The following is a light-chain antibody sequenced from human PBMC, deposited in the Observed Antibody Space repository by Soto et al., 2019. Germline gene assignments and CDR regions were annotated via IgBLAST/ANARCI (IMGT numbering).Light chain of an antibody. CDR3: QQYGSSPPWT. CDR2: GAS. Sequence: EIVLTQSPGTLSLSAGERATLSCRAIQSVSSSYLAWYQQKPGQAPRLLIYGASSRATGIPDRFSGSGSGTDFTLTISRLEPEDFAVYYCQQYGSSPPWTFGQGTKVDI. J-gene: IGKJ1*01. V-gene: IGKV3-20*01. CDR1: QSVSSSY.